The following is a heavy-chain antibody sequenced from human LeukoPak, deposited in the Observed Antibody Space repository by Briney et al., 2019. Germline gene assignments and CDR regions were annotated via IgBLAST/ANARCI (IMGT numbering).Heavy chain of an antibody. CDR2: IRSKAYGGTT. J-gene: IGHJ3*02. V-gene: IGHV3-49*04. Sequence: GGSLRLSCAASGFTFSSYGMHWVRQAPGKGLEWVGFIRSKAYGGTTEYAASVKGRFTISRDDSKSIAYLQMNSLKTEDTAVYYCTHGEGGNSFGDAFDIWGQGTMVTVSS. CDR1: GFTFSSYG. CDR3: THGEGGNSFGDAFDI. D-gene: IGHD4-23*01.